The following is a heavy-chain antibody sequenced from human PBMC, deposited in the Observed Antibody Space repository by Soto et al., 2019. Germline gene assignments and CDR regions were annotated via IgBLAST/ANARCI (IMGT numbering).Heavy chain of an antibody. CDR2: ISDGSST. Sequence: GGSLRLSCGTSVFTSSRYGIHWGRQSPGKGLVWVSRISDGSSTNYADSVKGRFTISRDDAKNTLYLQMNSLRAEDTAVYYCARAVAGTRTGMDVWWQGTTVTLSS. V-gene: IGHV3-74*01. J-gene: IGHJ6*01. CDR1: VFTSSRYG. D-gene: IGHD6-19*01. CDR3: ARAVAGTRTGMDV.